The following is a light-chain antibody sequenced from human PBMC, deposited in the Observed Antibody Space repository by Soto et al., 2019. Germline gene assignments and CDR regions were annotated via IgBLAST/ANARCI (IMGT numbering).Light chain of an antibody. V-gene: IGKV3-11*01. CDR3: QQRSNWPPT. Sequence: DIVMTQSPATLSVSPGESATLSCTASQSVSSYLAWYQQKPGQAPRLLIYDASTRATGIPARFSGSGSGTDFTLTITSLEPEDFAVYYCQQRSNWPPTFGQGTKVDI. CDR1: QSVSSY. J-gene: IGKJ1*01. CDR2: DAS.